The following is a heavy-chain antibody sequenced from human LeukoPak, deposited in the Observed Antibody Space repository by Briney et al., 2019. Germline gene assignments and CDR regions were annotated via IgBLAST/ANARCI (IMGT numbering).Heavy chain of an antibody. Sequence: GGSLRLSCAASGFTFNNYVMNWVRQAPGKGLEWVSSLGGSGGNKKYADSVKGRFTISRDNSKDTLSLQMDSLRAEDTAVYYCVKEKVSGLSPTRFDAWGQGTQVTVSS. V-gene: IGHV3-23*01. CDR2: LGGSGGNK. CDR3: VKEKVSGLSPTRFDA. D-gene: IGHD6-19*01. CDR1: GFTFNNYV. J-gene: IGHJ5*02.